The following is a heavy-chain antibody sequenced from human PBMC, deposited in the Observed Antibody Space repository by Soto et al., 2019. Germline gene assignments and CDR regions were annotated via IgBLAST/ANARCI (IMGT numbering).Heavy chain of an antibody. Sequence: GGSLRLSCEASGLTFSRAGMHWVRQAPGKGLEWVALISDDGRTKYHADSVEGRLTISRDNSRDTLYLQMKSLRVEDTAVYYCAKDKGKKYFDYWGQGILVTVSS. CDR3: AKDKGKKYFDY. J-gene: IGHJ4*02. V-gene: IGHV3-30*18. CDR1: GLTFSRAG. CDR2: ISDDGRTK.